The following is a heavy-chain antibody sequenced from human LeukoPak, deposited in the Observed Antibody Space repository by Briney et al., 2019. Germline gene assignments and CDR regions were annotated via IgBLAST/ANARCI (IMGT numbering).Heavy chain of an antibody. D-gene: IGHD3-3*01. CDR1: GFTFSSYA. CDR2: ISDSGSTI. V-gene: IGHV3-48*04. CDR3: AKDLRFLEWSDRGGFDY. Sequence: GGSLRLSCAASGFTFSSYAMSWVRQAPGKGLEWVSYISDSGSTINYADSVKGRFTVSRDNARNSLYLQMNSLRAEDTAVYYCAKDLRFLEWSDRGGFDYWGQGTLVTVSS. J-gene: IGHJ4*02.